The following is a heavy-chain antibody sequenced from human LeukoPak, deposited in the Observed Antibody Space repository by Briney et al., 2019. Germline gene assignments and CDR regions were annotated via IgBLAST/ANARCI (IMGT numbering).Heavy chain of an antibody. Sequence: PSETLSLTCTVSGVSIIDHDWSWIRQPPGRGLEWIGNIYASGSTYFNPSLRSRVAISVDTSKNQFSLNLTSATAADTAMFYCARLKPNFLGTFDSWGQGALVTVSS. CDR2: IYASGST. D-gene: IGHD7-27*01. CDR1: GVSIIDHD. V-gene: IGHV4-4*09. J-gene: IGHJ4*02. CDR3: ARLKPNFLGTFDS.